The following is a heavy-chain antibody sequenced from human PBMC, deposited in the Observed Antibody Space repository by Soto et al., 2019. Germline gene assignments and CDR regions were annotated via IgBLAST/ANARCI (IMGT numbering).Heavy chain of an antibody. CDR2: MNQDGSEI. J-gene: IGHJ4*02. D-gene: IGHD3-10*01. CDR1: GFTFSSYL. V-gene: IGHV3-7*01. CDR3: ARGRSLLWFGEP. Sequence: EVQLVESGGGLVQPGGSLKLSCAASGFTFSSYLMSWVRQAPGKGLEWVANMNQDGSEIYYVDSVRGRFTISRDNAENSLCLQMNSLRAEDTAVYYCARGRSLLWFGEPRGQGTVVTVSS.